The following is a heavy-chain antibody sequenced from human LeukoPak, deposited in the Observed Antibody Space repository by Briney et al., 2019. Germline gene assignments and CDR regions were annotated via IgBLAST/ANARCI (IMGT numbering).Heavy chain of an antibody. D-gene: IGHD3-3*01. Sequence: GGSLRLSCAASGFTVSSNYMSWVRQAPGKGLEWVSVIYSGGSTYYADSVKGRFTISRDNSKNTLYLQMNSLRAEDTAVYYCARGLYDFWSGYEYYFDYWGQGTLVTVSS. J-gene: IGHJ4*02. CDR1: GFTVSSNY. V-gene: IGHV3-53*01. CDR3: ARGLYDFWSGYEYYFDY. CDR2: IYSGGST.